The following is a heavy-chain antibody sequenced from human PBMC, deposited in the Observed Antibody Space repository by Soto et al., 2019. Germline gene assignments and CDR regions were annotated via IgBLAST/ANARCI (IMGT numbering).Heavy chain of an antibody. CDR2: ISGSGGRT. Sequence: EVQLLESGGGLLQPGGSLRLSCAASGFTFSSYAMSWVRQAPGKGLEWVSSISGSGGRTYYADSVKGRFTISRDKSKNTLNLQMNSLRAEDTAVYYCAKDWGGDSGGWSTCHYFEYWGQGTLVTVSS. D-gene: IGHD6-19*01. CDR1: GFTFSSYA. V-gene: IGHV3-23*01. J-gene: IGHJ4*02. CDR3: AKDWGGDSGGWSTCHYFEY.